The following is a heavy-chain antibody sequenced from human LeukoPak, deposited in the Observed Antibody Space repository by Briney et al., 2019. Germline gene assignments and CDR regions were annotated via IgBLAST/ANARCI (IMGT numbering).Heavy chain of an antibody. J-gene: IGHJ4*02. CDR1: GYSLSSYW. V-gene: IGHV5-51*01. D-gene: IGHD3-3*01. CDR2: IYPGDSDT. Sequence: GESLKISCNGSGYSLSSYWIGLVRQMPGQGLGWMGFIYPGDSDTRYSPSFQGQVTISADKPISTAYLQWSSLKASGTAMYYFARLSTIFGDGGYWGQGTLVTVSS. CDR3: ARLSTIFGDGGY.